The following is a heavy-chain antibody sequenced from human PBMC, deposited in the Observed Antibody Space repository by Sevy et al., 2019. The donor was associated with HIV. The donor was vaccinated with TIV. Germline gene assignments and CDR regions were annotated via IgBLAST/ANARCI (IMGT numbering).Heavy chain of an antibody. CDR3: ARVRGYCSSTSCYFYFDY. J-gene: IGHJ4*02. D-gene: IGHD2-2*01. CDR2: INPNSGGT. Sequence: ASVKVSCKASGYTFTGYYMHWVRQAPGQGLEWMGWINPNSGGTNYAQKFQGRVTMTRDTSISTAYVELSRLRSDDTAVYYCARVRGYCSSTSCYFYFDYWGQGTLVTVSS. V-gene: IGHV1-2*02. CDR1: GYTFTGYY.